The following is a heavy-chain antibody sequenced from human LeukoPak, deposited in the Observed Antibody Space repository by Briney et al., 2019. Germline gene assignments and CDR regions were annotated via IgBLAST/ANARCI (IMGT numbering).Heavy chain of an antibody. CDR2: ISGDGGST. Sequence: GGSLRLSCAASGFTFYDYAMHWVRQAPGKGLEWVSLISGDGGSTYYADSVKGRFTISRDNSKKSLYLQMHSLRTEETALYYCAKVGILTGYWPFDYWGQGTLVTVSS. CDR3: AKVGILTGYWPFDY. D-gene: IGHD3-9*01. V-gene: IGHV3-43*02. CDR1: GFTFYDYA. J-gene: IGHJ4*02.